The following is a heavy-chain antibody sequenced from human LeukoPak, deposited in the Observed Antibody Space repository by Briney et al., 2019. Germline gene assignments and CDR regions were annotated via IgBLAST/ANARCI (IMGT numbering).Heavy chain of an antibody. V-gene: IGHV4-59*01. Sequence: PSETLSLTCTVSGGSITNYYWSWIWQPPGKGLEWIGYVYHTGSINYNPSLKGRITMSVDTSKNQFSLKLSSVTAADTAVYYCARDRLAAALFDPWGQGTLVTVSS. CDR1: GGSITNYY. CDR2: VYHTGSI. CDR3: ARDRLAAALFDP. J-gene: IGHJ5*02. D-gene: IGHD6-13*01.